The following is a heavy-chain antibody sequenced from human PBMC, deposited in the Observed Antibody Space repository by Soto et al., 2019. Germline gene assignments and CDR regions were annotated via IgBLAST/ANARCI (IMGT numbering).Heavy chain of an antibody. CDR1: GGTFSSYA. CDR2: IIPIFGTA. V-gene: IGHV1-69*13. CDR3: ARESRITMVRGVIINHYGMDV. D-gene: IGHD3-10*01. Sequence: GASVKVSFKASGGTFSSYAISWARQAPGQGLEWMGGIIPIFGTANYAQKFQGRVTITADESTSTAYMELSSLRSEDTAVYYCARESRITMVRGVIINHYGMDVWGQGTTVTVSS. J-gene: IGHJ6*02.